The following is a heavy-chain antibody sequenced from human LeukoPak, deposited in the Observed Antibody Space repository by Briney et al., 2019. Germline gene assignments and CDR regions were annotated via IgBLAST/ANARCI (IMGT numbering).Heavy chain of an antibody. CDR2: IYYSGST. V-gene: IGHV4-39*01. CDR3: ARWRQWAYYYGSGSYHWFDP. Sequence: SETLSLTCAVSGGSISSNSYYWGWIRQPPGKGLEWIGSIYYSGSTYYNPSLKSRATISVDTSKNQFSLKLSSVTAADTAVYYCARWRQWAYYYGSGSYHWFDPWGQGTLVTVSS. J-gene: IGHJ5*02. D-gene: IGHD3-10*01. CDR1: GGSISSNSYY.